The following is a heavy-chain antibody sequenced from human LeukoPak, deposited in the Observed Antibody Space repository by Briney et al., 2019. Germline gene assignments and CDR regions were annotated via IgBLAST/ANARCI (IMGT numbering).Heavy chain of an antibody. Sequence: PGVSLRLCCAASGFTVRSYGMHWVRQAPGKGLEWVAFIRYDGSNKYYADSVKGRFTISRDNSKNTLYLQMNSLRAEDTAVYYCAKDSDRTLDYWGQGTLVTVSS. J-gene: IGHJ4*02. V-gene: IGHV3-30*02. CDR1: GFTVRSYG. D-gene: IGHD1-26*01. CDR3: AKDSDRTLDY. CDR2: IRYDGSNK.